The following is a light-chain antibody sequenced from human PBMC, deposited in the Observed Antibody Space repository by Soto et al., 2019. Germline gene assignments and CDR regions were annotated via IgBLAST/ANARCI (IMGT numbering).Light chain of an antibody. J-gene: IGLJ1*01. Sequence: LTQPASVSGSPGQSITISCNGTSSDVGGYIYVSWYQQHPGKAPKLIIYEVTNRPSGVSDRFSGSKSGNTASLTISGLQAEDEGDYYCTSYTTSNTLYVFGTGTKVTVL. CDR2: EVT. CDR1: SSDVGGYIY. CDR3: TSYTTSNTLYV. V-gene: IGLV2-14*01.